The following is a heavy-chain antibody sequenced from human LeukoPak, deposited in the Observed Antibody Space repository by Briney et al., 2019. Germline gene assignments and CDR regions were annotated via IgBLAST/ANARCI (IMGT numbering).Heavy chain of an antibody. CDR3: TRDQRSSSWFDY. CDR2: ISYDGSNK. D-gene: IGHD6-13*01. V-gene: IGHV3-30-3*01. CDR1: GFTFSSYA. J-gene: IGHJ4*02. Sequence: TGGSLRLSCAASGFTFSSYAMNWVRQAPGKGLEWVAVISYDGSNKYYANSVKGRFTISRDSSKNTVYLQMNSLRAEDTAVYYCTRDQRSSSWFDYWGQGTLVTVSS.